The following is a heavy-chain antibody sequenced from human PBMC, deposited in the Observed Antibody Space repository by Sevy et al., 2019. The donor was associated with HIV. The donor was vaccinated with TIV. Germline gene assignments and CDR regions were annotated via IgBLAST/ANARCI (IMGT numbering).Heavy chain of an antibody. V-gene: IGHV3-30-3*01. Sequence: GGSLRLSCAASGFTFSSYAMLWVRQAPGKGLEWVAVISYDGSNKYYADSVKGRFTISRDNSKNTLYLQMNSLRAEDTAVYYCARGGQQLYFDYWGQGTLVTVSS. D-gene: IGHD6-13*01. J-gene: IGHJ4*02. CDR1: GFTFSSYA. CDR3: ARGGQQLYFDY. CDR2: ISYDGSNK.